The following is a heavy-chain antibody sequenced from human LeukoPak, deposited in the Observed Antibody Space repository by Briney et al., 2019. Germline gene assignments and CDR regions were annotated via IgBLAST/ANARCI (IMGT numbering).Heavy chain of an antibody. CDR1: GFTLSSYE. V-gene: IGHV3-74*01. Sequence: GGSLRLSCAASGFTLSSYEMHWVRQAPGKGLVWVSRMNADGSRTGYADSVKGRFTFSRDNARNTMYLQMNSLRAEDTAVYYCARELPREVTLDYWGQGTLVTVSP. D-gene: IGHD2-21*02. CDR2: MNADGSRT. J-gene: IGHJ4*02. CDR3: ARELPREVTLDY.